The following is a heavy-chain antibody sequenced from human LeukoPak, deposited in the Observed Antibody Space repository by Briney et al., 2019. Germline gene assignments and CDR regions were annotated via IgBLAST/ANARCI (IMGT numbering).Heavy chain of an antibody. CDR3: ARDRTSSSWYPEYFQH. J-gene: IGHJ1*01. D-gene: IGHD6-13*01. Sequence: PSETLSLTCTVSGGSISSSSYYWGWIRQPPGKGLEWIGSIYYSGSTYYNPSLKSRVTISVDTSKNQFSLKLSSVTAADTAVYYCARDRTSSSWYPEYFQHWGQGTLVTVSS. V-gene: IGHV4-39*07. CDR2: IYYSGST. CDR1: GGSISSSSYY.